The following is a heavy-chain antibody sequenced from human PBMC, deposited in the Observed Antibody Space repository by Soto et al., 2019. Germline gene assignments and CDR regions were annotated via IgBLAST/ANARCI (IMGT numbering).Heavy chain of an antibody. CDR2: ISVYNGNT. J-gene: IGHJ5*02. Sequence: QVQLVHSGAEVKKPGASGKVSCKASGYTFTSNGISWVRQAPGQGLEGMGGISVYNGNTNYAQKLQGRVTMTTDTSTSTAYMELRSLRSDDTAVYYCARDLYPDIVVVPAAQGGWFDPWGQGTLVTVSS. V-gene: IGHV1-18*01. CDR3: ARDLYPDIVVVPAAQGGWFDP. CDR1: GYTFTSNG. D-gene: IGHD2-2*01.